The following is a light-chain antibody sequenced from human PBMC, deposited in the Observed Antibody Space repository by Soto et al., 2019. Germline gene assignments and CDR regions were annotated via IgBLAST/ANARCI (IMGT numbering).Light chain of an antibody. J-gene: IGLJ1*01. CDR2: EVS. CDR3: SSYTGTSTPYV. V-gene: IGLV2-14*01. Sequence: QSVLTQPASVSGSPGQSITISCTGTSSDVGGYDYVSWYQQNPGRAPKLIIFEVSNRPSGVSYRFSGSKSGDTASLTISGLQPEDEADYYCSSYTGTSTPYVFGTGTKLTVL. CDR1: SSDVGGYDY.